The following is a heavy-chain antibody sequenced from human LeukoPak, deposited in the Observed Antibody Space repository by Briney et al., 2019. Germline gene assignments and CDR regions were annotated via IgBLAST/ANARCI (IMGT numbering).Heavy chain of an antibody. V-gene: IGHV4-34*01. CDR2: INHSGST. D-gene: IGHD6-19*01. Sequence: SETLSLTCAVYGGSFSGYYWSWIRQPPGKGLEWIGEINHSGSTNYNPSLKSRVTISVDTSKNQFSLKLSSVTAADTAVYYCARGPKASLQWLGHFDYWVPGTLVTVSS. CDR3: ARGPKASLQWLGHFDY. CDR1: GGSFSGYY. J-gene: IGHJ4*02.